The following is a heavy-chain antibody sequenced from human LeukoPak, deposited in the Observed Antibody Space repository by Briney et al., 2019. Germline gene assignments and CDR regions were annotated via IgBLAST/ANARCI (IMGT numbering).Heavy chain of an antibody. CDR2: INPNSGGT. CDR1: GYTFAGYY. J-gene: IGHJ6*03. Sequence: GASVKVSCKASGYTFAGYYMHWVRQAPGQGLEWVGWINPNSGGTNYAQKFQGRVTMTRDTSISTAYMELSRLRSDDTAVYYCASGPKSHYYYYTDVWGKGTTVTVSS. V-gene: IGHV1-2*02. CDR3: ASGPKSHYYYYTDV.